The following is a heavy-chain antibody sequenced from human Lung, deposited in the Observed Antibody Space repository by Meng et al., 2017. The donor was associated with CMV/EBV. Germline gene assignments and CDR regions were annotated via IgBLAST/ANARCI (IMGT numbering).Heavy chain of an antibody. CDR1: GGSISSSSYY. V-gene: IGHV4-39*07. D-gene: IGHD3-3*01. CDR2: IYYSGST. Sequence: GSLRPSCTVSGGSISSSSYYWGWIRQPPGKGLEWIGSIYYSGSTYYNPSLKSRVTISVDTSKNQFSLKLSSVTAADTAVYYCASTNYDFWSGYWRGNFDYWGQGTLVTVSS. J-gene: IGHJ4*02. CDR3: ASTNYDFWSGYWRGNFDY.